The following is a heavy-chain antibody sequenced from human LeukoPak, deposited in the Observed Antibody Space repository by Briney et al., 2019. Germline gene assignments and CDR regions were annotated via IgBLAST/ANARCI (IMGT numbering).Heavy chain of an antibody. CDR3: ARDPSLRTTLDY. CDR2: ISYDGSNK. Sequence: GGSLRLSCAASTFTFSNYGMHWVRQAPGKGLEWVTIISYDGSNKYYVDSVKGRFTISRDNSKNTLYLQMNSLRAEDTAVYYCARDPSLRTTLDYWGQGTLVTVSS. CDR1: TFTFSNYG. J-gene: IGHJ4*02. D-gene: IGHD1-1*01. V-gene: IGHV3-30*03.